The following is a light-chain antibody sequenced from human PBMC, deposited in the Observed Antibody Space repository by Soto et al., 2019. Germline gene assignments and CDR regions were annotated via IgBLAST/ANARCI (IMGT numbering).Light chain of an antibody. V-gene: IGKV1-5*01. CDR2: DAS. CDR1: QSISTW. CDR3: QQYNSDSLT. J-gene: IGKJ1*01. Sequence: DIQMTQSPSTLSASVGDRVTITCRASQSISTWLAWYQQKPGNAPKLLIFDASNLESGVPSRFSGSGSGTEFTLTIDTLQPDDFATYYCQQYNSDSLTFGQGT.